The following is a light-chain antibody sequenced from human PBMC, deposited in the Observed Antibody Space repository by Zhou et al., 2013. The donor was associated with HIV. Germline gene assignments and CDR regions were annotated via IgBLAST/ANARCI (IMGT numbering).Light chain of an antibody. CDR3: QQSYSTPPWT. J-gene: IGKJ1*01. Sequence: DIQMTQSPSSLSASVGDRVIITCRASQSISSYLNWYQQKPGKVPKLLIYAASSLQSGVPSRFSGSGSGTDFTLTISSLQPEDFATYYCQQSYSTPPWTFGHGTKMEVK. V-gene: IGKV1-39*01. CDR1: QSISSY. CDR2: AAS.